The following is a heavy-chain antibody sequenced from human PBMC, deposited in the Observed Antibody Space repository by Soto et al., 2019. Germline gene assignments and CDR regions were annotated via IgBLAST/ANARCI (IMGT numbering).Heavy chain of an antibody. CDR3: ASIPTFMVLTPRDY. CDR1: GLDFSGFS. V-gene: IGHV3-23*05. J-gene: IGHJ4*02. D-gene: IGHD2-21*02. Sequence: EVQFLESGGGLVQPGGSLRLSCATSGLDFSGFSMNWVRQAPGKGLEWVSSIGISSTITYYADSVKGRFTISRDKSKSTLYLQMDSLKVEDTAFYYCASIPTFMVLTPRDYWGQGTLVTVSA. CDR2: IGISSTIT.